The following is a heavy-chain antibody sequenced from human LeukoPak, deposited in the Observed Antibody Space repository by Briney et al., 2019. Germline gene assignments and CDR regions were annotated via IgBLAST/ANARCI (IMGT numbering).Heavy chain of an antibody. Sequence: SEALSVTCVVYGGSFCGYYWTWMRPAPGKGLEWVGEINPSGRISYKPPIQSRLTIPVDASKNQLHVNLRTLPAADTAVYYCARGRQKVRMIVVVMTAVSYYLDVWGKGTTVTVS. V-gene: IGHV4-34*01. CDR1: GGSFCGYY. CDR3: ARGRQKVRMIVVVMTAVSYYLDV. D-gene: IGHD3-22*01. CDR2: INPSGRI. J-gene: IGHJ6*03.